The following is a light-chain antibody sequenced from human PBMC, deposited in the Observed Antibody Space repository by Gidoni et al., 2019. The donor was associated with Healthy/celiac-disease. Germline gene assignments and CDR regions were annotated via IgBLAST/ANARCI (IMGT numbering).Light chain of an antibody. CDR3: QQYNNWPPLIT. J-gene: IGKJ5*01. CDR1: QSVSSN. Sequence: EIVMTQSPATLSVSPGERATLSGRAKRQSVSSNLAWYQQQPGQAPRLLIYGASTRATGIPARFSGSGSGTEFTLTFSSLQSEDFAVYYCQQYNNWPPLITFGQGTRLEIK. V-gene: IGKV3-15*01. CDR2: GAS.